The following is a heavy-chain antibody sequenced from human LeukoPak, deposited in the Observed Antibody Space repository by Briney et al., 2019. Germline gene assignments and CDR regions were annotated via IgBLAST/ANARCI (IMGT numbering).Heavy chain of an antibody. CDR3: ARDSSSWPGGANYFDY. V-gene: IGHV1-69*13. CDR2: IISICGTA. D-gene: IGHD6-13*01. Sequence: PVKVSCTGTGYTFNVINLNWVRQATGQPLDWMGGIISICGTAYYAQKFQGRVTFTADESTSTAYMELSSLRAEDTAVYYCARDSSSWPGGANYFDYWGQGTLVTVSS. J-gene: IGHJ4*02. CDR1: GYTFNVIN.